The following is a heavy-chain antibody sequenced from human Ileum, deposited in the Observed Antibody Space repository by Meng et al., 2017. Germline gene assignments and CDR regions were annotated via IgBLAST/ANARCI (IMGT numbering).Heavy chain of an antibody. J-gene: IGHJ4*02. CDR2: VYHSGST. Sequence: QGQLQYAGRGVLKPPGPLFPTCSGSGGSLTMTNWCNWVRQPPGKGLEWIGEVYHSGSTNYNPSLQSRVTISIDKSKNQFSLKLRSVTVADTAVYYCARGGLTLEPRPLDYWGQGTLVTVSS. CDR1: GGSLTMTNW. V-gene: IGHV4-4*03. D-gene: IGHD1-14*01. CDR3: ARGGLTLEPRPLDY.